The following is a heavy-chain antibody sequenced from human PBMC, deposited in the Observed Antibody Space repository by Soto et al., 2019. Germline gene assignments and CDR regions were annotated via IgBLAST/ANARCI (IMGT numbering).Heavy chain of an antibody. D-gene: IGHD5-18*01. CDR3: ARDPPRRYNSGQGLDY. CDR2: INPNTGGT. J-gene: IGHJ4*02. Sequence: QVQLVQSGAEVRKPGASVKVSCKASGYTFTGYYIHWVRQAPGQGLEYMGWINPNTGGTEYAQNFHGRVTVTRDTSISTAYMVLSSLRSDDTAMYYCARDPPRRYNSGQGLDYWGQGTLVTVSS. CDR1: GYTFTGYY. V-gene: IGHV1-2*02.